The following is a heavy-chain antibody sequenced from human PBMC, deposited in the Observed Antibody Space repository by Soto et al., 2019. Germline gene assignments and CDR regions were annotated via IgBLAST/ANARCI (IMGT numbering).Heavy chain of an antibody. V-gene: IGHV2-5*02. CDR2: MAGDDNK. CDR3: ARRYPNNWFDP. CDR1: GFSLSTSAVA. Sequence: QITLKESGPTVVKPTETLTLTCTFSGFSLSTSAVAVGWIRQPPGNPLEWLALMAGDDNKRYRSSLPSRLTIAKDTSKTQVVLIMPDMDPVDTATYSCARRYPNNWFDPWGQGTLVTVSS. J-gene: IGHJ5*02.